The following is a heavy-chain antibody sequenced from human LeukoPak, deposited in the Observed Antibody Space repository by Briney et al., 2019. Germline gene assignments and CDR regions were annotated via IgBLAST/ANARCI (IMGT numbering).Heavy chain of an antibody. D-gene: IGHD1-14*01. CDR1: GGSIRSSNYC. CDR3: ARDRYRRYFDS. V-gene: IGHV4-39*02. Sequence: PSETLSLTCTVSGGSIRSSNYCWSWIRQPPGKELEWIASITYGGSTYYNPSLKSQVTISVDTSKNQFSLRLNSVTAADTAVYYCARDRYRRYFDSWGQGTLVTVSS. CDR2: ITYGGST. J-gene: IGHJ4*02.